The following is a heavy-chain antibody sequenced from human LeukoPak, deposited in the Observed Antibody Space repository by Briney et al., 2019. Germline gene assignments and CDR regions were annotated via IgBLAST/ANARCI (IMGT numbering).Heavy chain of an antibody. V-gene: IGHV3-21*04. CDR3: AKAYYYDSSGYYYVSGYYYMDV. J-gene: IGHJ6*03. CDR1: EFTFSSYN. D-gene: IGHD3-22*01. CDR2: ISSFSSYI. Sequence: GGSLRLSCAASEFTFSSYNMNWVRQAPGKGLEWVSSISSFSSYIYYADSVKGRFTISRDNAKNSLYLQMNSLRAEDTAVYYCAKAYYYDSSGYYYVSGYYYMDVWGKGTTVTVSS.